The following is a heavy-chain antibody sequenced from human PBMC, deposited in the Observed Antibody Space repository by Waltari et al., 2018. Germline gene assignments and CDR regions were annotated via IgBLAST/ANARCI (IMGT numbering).Heavy chain of an antibody. V-gene: IGHV3-30*01. J-gene: IGHJ4*02. D-gene: IGHD2-8*01. CDR2: TSHDESHK. CDR1: GFPFSSYT. CDR3: ARDDRDGLPDYFDF. Sequence: QVQLVESGGGVVQPGRSLGLSCAASGFPFSSYTWHWVRQAPGKGLEWVAVTSHDESHKYYADSVKGRFTISKDNSKNTLYLQMNSLSTEDTAMYYCARDDRDGLPDYFDFWGQGTLVTVSS.